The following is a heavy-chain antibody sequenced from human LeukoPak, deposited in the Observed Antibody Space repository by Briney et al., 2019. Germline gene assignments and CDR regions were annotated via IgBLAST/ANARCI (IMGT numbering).Heavy chain of an antibody. V-gene: IGHV3-33*01. CDR1: EFSFSNYG. J-gene: IGHJ3*02. CDR2: IWYDGSNK. CDR3: ARGSGGQADLVNWTRSTFDI. Sequence: PGGALTLSCVSSEFSFSNYGIHWVRQAPGKGLEGVAGIWYDGSNKYYADAVKGRFTISRDNSKNTLYLQMNSLRAEDTAVYYCARGSGGQADLVNWTRSTFDIWGQGTMVTVSS. D-gene: IGHD1-1*01.